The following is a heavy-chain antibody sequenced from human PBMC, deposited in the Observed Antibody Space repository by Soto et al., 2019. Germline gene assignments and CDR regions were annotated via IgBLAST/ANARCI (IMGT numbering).Heavy chain of an antibody. D-gene: IGHD4-17*01. Sequence: GGSLRLSCAASGFTFSGSAMHWVRQASGKGLEWVGRIRSKANSYATAYAASVKGRFTISRDDSKNTAYLQMNSLKTEDTAVYYCTRLFAYGDAFDIWGQGTMVTVSS. CDR1: GFTFSGSA. J-gene: IGHJ3*02. CDR2: IRSKANSYAT. CDR3: TRLFAYGDAFDI. V-gene: IGHV3-73*01.